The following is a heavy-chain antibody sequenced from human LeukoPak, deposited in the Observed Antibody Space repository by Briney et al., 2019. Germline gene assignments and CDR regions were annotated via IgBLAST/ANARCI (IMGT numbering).Heavy chain of an antibody. Sequence: SETLSLTCTVSGYSISSGYYWGWIRQPPGKGLEWIGSIYHSGSTYYNPSLKSRVTISVDTSKNQFSLKLSSVTAADTAVYYCARRLLYSGGFDYWGQGTLVTVSS. J-gene: IGHJ4*02. D-gene: IGHD1-26*01. CDR1: GYSISSGYY. CDR2: IYHSGST. V-gene: IGHV4-38-2*02. CDR3: ARRLLYSGGFDY.